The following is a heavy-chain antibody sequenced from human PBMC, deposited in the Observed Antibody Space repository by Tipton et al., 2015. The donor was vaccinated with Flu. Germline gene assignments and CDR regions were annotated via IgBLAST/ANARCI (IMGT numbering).Heavy chain of an antibody. CDR1: GFRFDDYA. V-gene: IGHV3-9*01. CDR2: ISSNSGRI. Sequence: SLRLSCATSGFRFDDYAVHWVRQAPGKGLEWVSGISSNSGRIDYADSVKGRFTISRDNAKNSLFLQMNSLRADDTAVYSCAKVIPELVAGLDSWGQGTLVTVSS. J-gene: IGHJ4*02. D-gene: IGHD6-19*01. CDR3: AKVIPELVAGLDS.